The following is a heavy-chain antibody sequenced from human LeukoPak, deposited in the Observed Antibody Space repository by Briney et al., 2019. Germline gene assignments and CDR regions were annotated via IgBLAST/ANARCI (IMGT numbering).Heavy chain of an antibody. J-gene: IGHJ5*02. Sequence: SQTLSLTCAISGDSVSSNSAAWNWIRQSPSRGLEWLGRTFYRSKWYNDYAVSVKSRITISPDTSKNQFSLQLNSVTAADTAVYYCARGFDYKVRRIGWFDPWGQGTLVTVSS. CDR2: TFYRSKWYN. V-gene: IGHV6-1*01. CDR3: ARGFDYKVRRIGWFDP. D-gene: IGHD4-11*01. CDR1: GDSVSSNSAA.